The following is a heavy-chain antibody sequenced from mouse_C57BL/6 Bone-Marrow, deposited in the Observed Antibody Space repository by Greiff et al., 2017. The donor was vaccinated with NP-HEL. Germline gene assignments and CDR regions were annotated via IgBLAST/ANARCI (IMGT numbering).Heavy chain of an antibody. V-gene: IGHV5-6*02. CDR2: ICSGGSYT. CDR3: ARLGRIRFAY. Sequence: VNVVESGGDLVKPGGSLKLSCAASGFTFSSYGMSLVRETPDKRLEWVATICSGGSYTYYQDSVKGRFTISRDNAKNTLYLQMSSLKSEDTAMYYCARLGRIRFAYWGQGTRVTVSA. J-gene: IGHJ3*01. CDR1: GFTFSSYG.